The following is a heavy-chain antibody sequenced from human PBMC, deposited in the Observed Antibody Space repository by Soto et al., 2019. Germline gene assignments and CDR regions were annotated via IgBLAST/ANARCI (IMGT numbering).Heavy chain of an antibody. CDR2: ISGSGSST. J-gene: IGHJ4*02. Sequence: EVQLLESGGGLVEPGGSRRLSCAASGFTFSSYTMSWVRQAPGKGLEWVSTISGSGSSTYSADSVKGRFTISRDNSKNTLYLKMNSLRVEDTDVYYCAKAWGIDYWGQGPLVTVSS. CDR1: GFTFSSYT. CDR3: AKAWGIDY. V-gene: IGHV3-23*01. D-gene: IGHD7-27*01.